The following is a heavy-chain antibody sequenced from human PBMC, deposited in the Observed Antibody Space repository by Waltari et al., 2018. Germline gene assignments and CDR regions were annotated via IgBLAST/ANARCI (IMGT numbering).Heavy chain of an antibody. J-gene: IGHJ4*02. D-gene: IGHD1-1*01. Sequence: EVQLVESGGGLVQPGGSLGLPCEASGFTFSNYWMHWVRQVQGKGRGVVSRINNTGNGTIYADSVEGRFTISSDNAKNTLYLQLNSLRGEDTAVYYCGRGYNDRRLDYWGQGTLVTVSS. CDR1: GFTFSNYW. CDR3: GRGYNDRRLDY. CDR2: INNTGNGT. V-gene: IGHV3-74*01.